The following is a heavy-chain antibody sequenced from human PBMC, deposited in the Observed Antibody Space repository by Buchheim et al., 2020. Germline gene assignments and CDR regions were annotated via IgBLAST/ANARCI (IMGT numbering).Heavy chain of an antibody. V-gene: IGHV4-31*03. CDR1: GGSIRSANFF. Sequence: QVQLQESGPGLVRPLQTLSLTCTVSGGSIRSANFFWSWIRQHPETGLEWIGYIYYNGAAYYNPSLQSRVTMSVDTSNNQFSLNLRSVTAADTAVYYCAREVNEAAETDAFDIWGQGT. J-gene: IGHJ3*02. CDR3: AREVNEAAETDAFDI. D-gene: IGHD1-1*01. CDR2: IYYNGAA.